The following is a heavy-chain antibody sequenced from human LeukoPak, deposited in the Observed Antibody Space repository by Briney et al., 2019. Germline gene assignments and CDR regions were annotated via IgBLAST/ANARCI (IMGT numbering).Heavy chain of an antibody. CDR3: ARSSYSSSSSV. Sequence: GGSLRLSCAASGFTFSSYGMNWVRQAPGKGLEWVSSISGSSSYIYYADSVRGRFTISRDNAKNSLYLQMNSLRAEDTAVYYCARSSYSSSSSVWGQGTMVTVSS. CDR2: ISGSSSYI. CDR1: GFTFSSYG. J-gene: IGHJ3*01. V-gene: IGHV3-21*04. D-gene: IGHD6-6*01.